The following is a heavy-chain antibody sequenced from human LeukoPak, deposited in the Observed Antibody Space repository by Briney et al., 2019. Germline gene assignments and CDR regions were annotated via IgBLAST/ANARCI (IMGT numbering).Heavy chain of an antibody. CDR2: INHSGST. CDR1: GGSFSGYY. CDR3: ARETFGVTPYSRNAFDI. J-gene: IGHJ3*02. V-gene: IGHV4-34*01. D-gene: IGHD3-16*01. Sequence: PSETLSLTCAVYGGSFSGYYWSWIRQPPGKGLEWIGEINHSGSTNYNPSLKSRVTISVDTSKNQFSLKLSSVTAADTAVYYCARETFGVTPYSRNAFDIWGQGTMVTVSS.